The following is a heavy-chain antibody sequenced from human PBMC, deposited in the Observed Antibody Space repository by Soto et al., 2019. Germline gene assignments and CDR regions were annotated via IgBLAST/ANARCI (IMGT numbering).Heavy chain of an antibody. CDR2: IRSKADSYAT. Sequence: EVQLVESGGGLVQPGGSLKLSCAASGFTFSDSAMHWVRQASGKGLEWVGRIRSKADSYATAYAASVKGRFTISRDDSKNTAYLQMNSLKTEDTAVYYCTSRGMYSSGLYIWGQGSLVTVSS. J-gene: IGHJ4*02. D-gene: IGHD6-19*01. CDR3: TSRGMYSSGLYI. CDR1: GFTFSDSA. V-gene: IGHV3-73*02.